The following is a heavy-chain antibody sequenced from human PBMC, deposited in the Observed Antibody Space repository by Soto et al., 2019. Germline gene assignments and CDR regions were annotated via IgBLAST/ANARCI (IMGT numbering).Heavy chain of an antibody. CDR2: INTYNGNT. CDR3: AMVDVYVTPSPQDV. Sequence: QVQRVQSGAEVKNPGASVKVSCKASGYTFNRYGIAWARQAPGQGLEWMGWINTYNGNTNYAQNDQGRVTLTTDTSTSTAYMELRSLRSNATAIYYCAMVDVYVTPSPQDVWGQGTTVIVSS. D-gene: IGHD3-16*01. J-gene: IGHJ6*02. V-gene: IGHV1-18*01. CDR1: GYTFNRYG.